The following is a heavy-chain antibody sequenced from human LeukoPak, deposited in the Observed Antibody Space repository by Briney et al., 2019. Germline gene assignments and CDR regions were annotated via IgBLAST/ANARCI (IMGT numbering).Heavy chain of an antibody. CDR3: AKMVAGIRYMDV. CDR2: IYNSGTT. CDR1: SGSISGNN. D-gene: IGHD6-19*01. J-gene: IGHJ6*03. Sequence: SETLSLTCTVSSGSISGNNWSWIRQPAGKGPEWIGRIYNSGTTNYNPSLQSRVTMSVDTSKNQFSLKLSSVTAADTAVYYCAKMVAGIRYMDVWGKGTTVTVSS. V-gene: IGHV4-4*07.